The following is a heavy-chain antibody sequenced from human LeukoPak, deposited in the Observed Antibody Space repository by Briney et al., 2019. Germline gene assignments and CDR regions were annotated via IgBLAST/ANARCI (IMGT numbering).Heavy chain of an antibody. CDR1: GDSGDSFSSYF. Sequence: SETLSLNCTVSGDSGDSFSSYFWTWLRQPPGKGLEWIGFSGSTNYNPSLKSRVTMAIDTSKRHFFLTLSSVTAADTAVYYCARTRRHYYGSGRNLTPWPAGLDVWGQGTTVTVS. V-gene: IGHV4-59*02. D-gene: IGHD3-10*01. J-gene: IGHJ6*02. CDR3: ARTRRHYYGSGRNLTPWPAGLDV. CDR2: SGST.